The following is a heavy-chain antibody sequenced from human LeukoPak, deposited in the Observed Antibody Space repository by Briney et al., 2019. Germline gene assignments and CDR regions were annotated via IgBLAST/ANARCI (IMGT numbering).Heavy chain of an antibody. J-gene: IGHJ4*02. CDR3: ARAKYDFWSGYYPLDY. V-gene: IGHV1-2*02. CDR2: INPNSGGT. CDR1: GYTFTGYY. Sequence: SVKVSCKASGYTFTGYYMHWVRQAPGQGLEWMGWINPNSGGTNYAQKFQGRVTMTRDTSISTAYMELSRLRSDDTAVYYCARAKYDFWSGYYPLDYWGQGTLVTVSS. D-gene: IGHD3-3*01.